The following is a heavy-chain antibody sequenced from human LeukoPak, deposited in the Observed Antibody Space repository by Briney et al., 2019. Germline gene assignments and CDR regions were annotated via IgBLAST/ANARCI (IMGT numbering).Heavy chain of an antibody. CDR1: GLTFSRFW. CDR3: ARDGTYTDYDPDFDI. CDR2: IKQDGSEK. J-gene: IGHJ4*02. Sequence: GGSLRLSCAASGLTFSRFWMSWVRQAPGKGLEWVANIKQDGSEKYYVDSVKGRFTISRDNAKNSLYLQMNSLRAEDTAVFYCARDGTYTDYDPDFDIWGQGTLVTVSS. V-gene: IGHV3-7*04. D-gene: IGHD5-12*01.